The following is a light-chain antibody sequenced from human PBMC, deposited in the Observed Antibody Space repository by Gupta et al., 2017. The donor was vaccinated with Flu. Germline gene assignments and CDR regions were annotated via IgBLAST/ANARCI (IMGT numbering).Light chain of an antibody. CDR1: QSVDSY. V-gene: IGKV1-39*01. Sequence: DSEMTQSPSSLSASAGDRVIIPCRASQSVDSYLAWFQQKPGKAPKLLVYAASKVASGIPSRFSGSGSGTDFTLTISRLQDEDFAIYYCQQSDGVPPTFGGGTKVEI. CDR2: AAS. J-gene: IGKJ4*01. CDR3: QQSDGVPPT.